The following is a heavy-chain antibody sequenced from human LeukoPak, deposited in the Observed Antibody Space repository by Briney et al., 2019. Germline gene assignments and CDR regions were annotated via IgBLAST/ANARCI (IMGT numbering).Heavy chain of an antibody. CDR3: SRHDYGSGSYYILPFDY. J-gene: IGHJ4*02. D-gene: IGHD3-10*01. CDR1: GGSFSGYY. CDR2: IYYSGST. V-gene: IGHV4-34*01. Sequence: SETLSLTCAVYGGSFSGYYWGWIRQPPGKGLEWIASIYYSGSTRYNPSLQSRAVISIDTSRNQFSLKLSSVIAADTAVYFCSRHDYGSGSYYILPFDYWGQGMLVTVSS.